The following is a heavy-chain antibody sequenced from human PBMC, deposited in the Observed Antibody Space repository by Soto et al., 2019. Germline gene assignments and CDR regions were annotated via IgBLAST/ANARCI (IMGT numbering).Heavy chain of an antibody. CDR3: ASVPIWCGSASCYTEGCDS. CDR2: ISVGGSDT. V-gene: IGHV3-23*01. CDR1: GFVFSDYA. J-gene: IGHJ4*02. Sequence: EVQLLDSGGGWVQPGGSLRLSCVASGFVFSDYAMSWVRQAPGKGLEWVSAISVGGSDTYYADSVKGRFTVSRVNSKNTLHLQMNTLRAEDTAIYYCASVPIWCGSASCYTEGCDSWGQGTLVTVSS. D-gene: IGHD2-2*01.